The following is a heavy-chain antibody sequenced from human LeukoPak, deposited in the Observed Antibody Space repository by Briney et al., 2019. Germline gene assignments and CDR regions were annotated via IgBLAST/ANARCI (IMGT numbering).Heavy chain of an antibody. CDR2: IYWDDDK. V-gene: IGHV2-5*02. CDR1: GFSLSTSGVG. D-gene: IGHD3-9*01. Sequence: SGPTLAKPTQTLTLTCTFSGFSLSTSGVGVGWIRQPPGKALEWLALIYWDDDKRYSPSLKSRLTITKDTSKNQVVLTMTNMDPVDTATYYCALSYDILTGYAFDYWGQGTLVTVSS. J-gene: IGHJ4*02. CDR3: ALSYDILTGYAFDY.